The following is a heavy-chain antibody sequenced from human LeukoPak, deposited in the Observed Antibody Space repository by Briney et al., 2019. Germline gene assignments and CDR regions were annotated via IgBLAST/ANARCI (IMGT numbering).Heavy chain of an antibody. J-gene: IGHJ4*02. CDR3: ARRGNAASGYFDY. CDR1: GYSFTSYW. CDR2: IYPGDSDT. Sequence: GESLKISCKGSGYSFTSYWIGWVRQMPGKGLEWMGNIYPGDSDTRYSPSFQGQVTISADRSISTAYLQWSSLKASDTAMYYCARRGNAASGYFDYWGQGTLVTVSS. V-gene: IGHV5-51*01. D-gene: IGHD3-10*01.